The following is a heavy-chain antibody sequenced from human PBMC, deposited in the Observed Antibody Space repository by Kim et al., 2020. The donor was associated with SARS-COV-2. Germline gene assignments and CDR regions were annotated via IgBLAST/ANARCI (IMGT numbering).Heavy chain of an antibody. V-gene: IGHV4-39*01. CDR2: IYYSGST. CDR1: GGSISSSSYY. D-gene: IGHD3-10*01. J-gene: IGHJ4*02. CDR3: ASGYYGSGSYYSPFDY. Sequence: SETLSLTCTVSGGSISSSSYYWGWIRQPPGKGLEWIGSIYYSGSTYYNPSLKSRVTISVDTSKNQFSLKLSSVTAADTAVYYCASGYYGSGSYYSPFDYWGQGTLAT.